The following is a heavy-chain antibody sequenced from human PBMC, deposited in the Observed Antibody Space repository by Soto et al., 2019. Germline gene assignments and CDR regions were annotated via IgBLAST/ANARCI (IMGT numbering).Heavy chain of an antibody. J-gene: IGHJ4*02. V-gene: IGHV5-10-1*01. Sequence: PGESLKISCKASGYRFTNYWISWVRQMPGKGLEWMGRIDPSDSYPKYSPSFQGHVTISTDKSISTAYLQWSSLKASDTAIYFCARTLRYSDHLYHFDYWGQGALVTVSS. CDR3: ARTLRYSDHLYHFDY. CDR2: IDPSDSYP. D-gene: IGHD3-9*01. CDR1: GYRFTNYW.